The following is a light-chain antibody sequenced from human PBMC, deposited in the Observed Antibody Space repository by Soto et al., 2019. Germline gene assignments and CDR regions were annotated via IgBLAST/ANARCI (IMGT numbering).Light chain of an antibody. J-gene: IGKJ5*01. CDR1: QSVSSY. V-gene: IGKV3-11*01. Sequence: LVFKQTPATLSLSPGERATLSCRASQSVSSYLAWYQQKPGQAPRLLIYDASNRATGIPARFSGSGSGTDFTLTISSLEPEDFAVYYCQQRSNWPSFGQGTRLEIK. CDR3: QQRSNWPS. CDR2: DAS.